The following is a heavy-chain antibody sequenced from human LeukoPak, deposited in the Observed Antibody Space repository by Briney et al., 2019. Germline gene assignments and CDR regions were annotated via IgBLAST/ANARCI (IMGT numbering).Heavy chain of an antibody. D-gene: IGHD3-22*01. Sequence: SETLSLTCAVSGGSISSGGYSWSWIRQPPGKGLEWIGYIYHSGSTYYNPSLKSRVTISVDRSENQFSLKLSSVTAADTAVYYCARGDYDSSGYSTHRYYFDYWGQGTLVTVSS. V-gene: IGHV4-30-2*01. J-gene: IGHJ4*02. CDR3: ARGDYDSSGYSTHRYYFDY. CDR1: GGSISSGGYS. CDR2: IYHSGST.